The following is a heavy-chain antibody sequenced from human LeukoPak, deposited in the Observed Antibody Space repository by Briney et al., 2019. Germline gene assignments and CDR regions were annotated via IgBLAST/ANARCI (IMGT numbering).Heavy chain of an antibody. V-gene: IGHV3-74*01. CDR3: ATAGTTDYFDY. CDR2: INSDGSST. D-gene: IGHD1-1*01. CDR1: GFTFRSYW. J-gene: IGHJ4*02. Sequence: PGGSLRLSCAASGFTFRSYWMHWVRQAPGKGLVWVSRINSDGSSTSYADSVKGRFTISRDNAKNTLYLQMNSLRAEDTAVYYCATAGTTDYFDYWGQGTLVTVSS.